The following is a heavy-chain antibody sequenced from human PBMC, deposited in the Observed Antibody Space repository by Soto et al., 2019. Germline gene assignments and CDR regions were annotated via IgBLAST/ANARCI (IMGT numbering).Heavy chain of an antibody. J-gene: IGHJ4*02. CDR2: IYYSGST. Sequence: SETLSLTCTVPGGSISNYYWSWIRQPPGKGLEWIGYIYYSGSTNYNPSLKSRVTISVDTSKNQFSLKLSSVTAADTAVYYCARHDCSSTSCYADGFDYWGQGTLVTVSS. V-gene: IGHV4-59*08. D-gene: IGHD2-2*01. CDR3: ARHDCSSTSCYADGFDY. CDR1: GGSISNYY.